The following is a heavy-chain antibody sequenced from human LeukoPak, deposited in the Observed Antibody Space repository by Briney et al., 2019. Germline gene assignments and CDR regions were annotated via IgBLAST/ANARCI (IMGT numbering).Heavy chain of an antibody. D-gene: IGHD3-9*01. J-gene: IGHJ6*02. CDR3: AKDMDFDWLFARYYYYGMDV. Sequence: GGSLRPSCAASGFTFDDYAMHWVRQAPGKGLEWVSLISGDGGSTYYADSVKGRFTISRDNSKNSLYLQMNSLRTEDTALYYCAKDMDFDWLFARYYYYGMDVWGQGTTVTVSS. CDR2: ISGDGGST. CDR1: GFTFDDYA. V-gene: IGHV3-43*02.